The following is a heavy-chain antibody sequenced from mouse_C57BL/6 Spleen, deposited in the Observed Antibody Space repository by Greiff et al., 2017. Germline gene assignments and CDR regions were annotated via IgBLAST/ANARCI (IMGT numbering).Heavy chain of an antibody. D-gene: IGHD1-1*01. CDR3: GPRGYYYSAAWFAY. Sequence: EVQLQQSGAELVRPGASVKLSCTASGFKIRDAYMHWVKQRPGQGLEWIGWIEPENGDPDYASQFPGKATITADTPSNTAYMQLSSLTSADTAVYYCGPRGYYYSAAWFAYWGQGTLVTVSA. J-gene: IGHJ3*01. CDR2: IEPENGDP. V-gene: IGHV14-4*01. CDR1: GFKIRDAY.